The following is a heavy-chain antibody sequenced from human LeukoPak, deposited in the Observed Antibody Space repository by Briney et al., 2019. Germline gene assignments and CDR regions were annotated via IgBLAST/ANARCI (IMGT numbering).Heavy chain of an antibody. D-gene: IGHD2-15*01. Sequence: GGSLRLSCAASGFTFSSSAMSWVRQAPGKGLEWVSAISNNGGYTYYADSVQGRFTISRDNSKSTLCLQMNSLRAEETAVYYCAKQLGYCSDGSCYFPYWGQGTLVTVSS. CDR3: AKQLGYCSDGSCYFPY. V-gene: IGHV3-23*01. CDR2: ISNNGGYT. J-gene: IGHJ4*02. CDR1: GFTFSSSA.